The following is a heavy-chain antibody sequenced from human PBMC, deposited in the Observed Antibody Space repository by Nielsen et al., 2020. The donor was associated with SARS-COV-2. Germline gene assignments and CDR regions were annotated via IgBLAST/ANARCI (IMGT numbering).Heavy chain of an antibody. V-gene: IGHV4-39*02. CDR3: ARVGAYCGGDCTYYFDY. CDR2: IFYTGTT. Sequence: SETLSLTCSVSGGSINRSPYYWGWIRQPPGQGLQWIGAIFYTGTTFYHPSLKRRVRVSADTSKNQFSLTVNSVTAADTAVYYCARVGAYCGGDCTYYFDYWGQGTLVTVSS. J-gene: IGHJ4*02. CDR1: GGSINRSPYY. D-gene: IGHD2-21*02.